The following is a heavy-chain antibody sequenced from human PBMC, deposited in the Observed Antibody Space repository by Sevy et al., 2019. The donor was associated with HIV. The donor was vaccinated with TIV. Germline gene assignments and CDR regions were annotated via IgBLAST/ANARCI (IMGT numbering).Heavy chain of an antibody. CDR3: ARNVWGTFRYDDF. Sequence: WGSLRLSCSASGFTFSNNGMDWVRQAPGKGLEWISYISGDTRTIYYADSVRGRFSVSRDNAKNSLFLHMNSLRDDDTAVYYCARNVWGTFRYDDFWGQGTLVTVSS. J-gene: IGHJ4*02. CDR2: ISGDTRTI. D-gene: IGHD3-16*02. V-gene: IGHV3-48*02. CDR1: GFTFSNNG.